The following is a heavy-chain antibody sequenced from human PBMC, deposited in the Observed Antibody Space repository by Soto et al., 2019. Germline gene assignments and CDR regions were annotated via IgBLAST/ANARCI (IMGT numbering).Heavy chain of an antibody. CDR3: VRARVDY. J-gene: IGHJ4*02. CDR1: GFTFNKYW. CDR2: IKEDGSEK. Sequence: ESGGGLVQPGGSLRLSCATSGFTFNKYWMTWVRQAPGKGLEWVATIKEDGSEKYYGDSVRGRFTISRDNAENSLYLQMNGLRAEDTALYYCVRARVDYWGQGSLVTVSS. V-gene: IGHV3-7*04.